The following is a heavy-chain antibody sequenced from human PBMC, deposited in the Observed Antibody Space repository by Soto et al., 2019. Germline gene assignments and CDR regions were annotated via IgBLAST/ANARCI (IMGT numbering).Heavy chain of an antibody. J-gene: IGHJ4*02. Sequence: GGSLRLSCAASGFTFSSYAMSWVRQAPGKGLEWVSAISGSGGSTYYADSVKGRFTISRDNSKNTLYLQMNSLRAEDTAVYYWAKAVGRLPKGGGNDFDYWGQGSLVTVSS. CDR3: AKAVGRLPKGGGNDFDY. CDR2: ISGSGGST. V-gene: IGHV3-23*01. CDR1: GFTFSSYA. D-gene: IGHD3-16*01.